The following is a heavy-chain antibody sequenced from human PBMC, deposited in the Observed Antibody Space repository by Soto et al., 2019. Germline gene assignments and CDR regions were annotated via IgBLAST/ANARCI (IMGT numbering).Heavy chain of an antibody. CDR1: GYTFTGYY. CDR3: ARDYYDSSGSSNYFDY. D-gene: IGHD3-22*01. J-gene: IGHJ4*02. CDR2: INPNSGGP. V-gene: IGHV1-2*02. Sequence: ASVKVSCKASGYTFTGYYMHWVRQAPGQGLEWMGWINPNSGGPNYAQKFQGRVTMTRDTSISTAYMELSRLRSDDTAVYYCARDYYDSSGSSNYFDYWGQGSLV.